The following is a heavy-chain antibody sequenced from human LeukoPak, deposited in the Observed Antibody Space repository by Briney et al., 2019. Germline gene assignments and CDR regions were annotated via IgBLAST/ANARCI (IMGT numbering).Heavy chain of an antibody. V-gene: IGHV3-21*01. CDR2: ISSSSSYI. D-gene: IGHD3-16*01. CDR1: GFTFDSFS. Sequence: GGSLRLSCAASGFTFDSFSMNWVRQAPGKGLEWVSSISSSSSYIYYADSVKGRFTISRDNSKNTLYLQMNSLRAEDTAVYYCAKVTMGDVWFDPWGQRTLVTVSS. CDR3: AKVTMGDVWFDP. J-gene: IGHJ5*02.